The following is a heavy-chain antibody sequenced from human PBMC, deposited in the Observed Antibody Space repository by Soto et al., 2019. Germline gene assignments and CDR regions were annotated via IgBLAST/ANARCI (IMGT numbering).Heavy chain of an antibody. J-gene: IGHJ6*02. D-gene: IGHD3-10*01. Sequence: PGGSLRLSCAASGFSFSNXXMQWVRQAPGKGLEWVAVISYDGNVKYYTDSVKGRFTISRDNSQSTLFLQMDSLRPEDAAVYYCAKDLKVSGGFHGSLNYYYGMDVWGQGTTVTVSS. CDR3: AKDLKVSGGFHGSLNYYYGMDV. CDR2: ISYDGNVK. CDR1: GFSFSNXX. V-gene: IGHV3-30*18.